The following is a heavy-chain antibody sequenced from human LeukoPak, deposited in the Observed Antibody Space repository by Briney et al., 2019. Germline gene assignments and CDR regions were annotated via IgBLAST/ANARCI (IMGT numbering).Heavy chain of an antibody. J-gene: IGHJ4*02. D-gene: IGHD2/OR15-2a*01. Sequence: ALRLSCAASGFTFSSYAMHWVRQAPGKGLEWVAVISYDGSNKYYADSVKGRFTISRDDARNSLYLQMNSLKDEDTAVYYCARDRGYFYDQLDYWGQGTLVTVSS. V-gene: IGHV3-30*04. CDR1: GFTFSSYA. CDR3: ARDRGYFYDQLDY. CDR2: ISYDGSNK.